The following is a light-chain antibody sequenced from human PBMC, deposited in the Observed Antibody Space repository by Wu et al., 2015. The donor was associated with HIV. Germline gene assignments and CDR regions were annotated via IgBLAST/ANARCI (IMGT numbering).Light chain of an antibody. Sequence: VMTQSPASLSVSPGERATLSCRASQSVSYNLAWYQQKSGQAPRLLIYAASTRATDIPARFSGRGSGTDFTLTISRLEPEDFAVYYCQQYGNSPRTFGQGTKVEIK. CDR2: AAS. CDR1: QSVSYN. CDR3: QQYGNSPRT. J-gene: IGKJ1*01. V-gene: IGKV3-15*01.